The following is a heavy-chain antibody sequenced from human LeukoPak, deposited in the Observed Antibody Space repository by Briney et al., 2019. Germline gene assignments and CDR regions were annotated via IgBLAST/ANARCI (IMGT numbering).Heavy chain of an antibody. CDR3: AKLTSASGAYGVDV. D-gene: IGHD3-10*01. J-gene: IGHJ6*02. Sequence: QAGGSLRLSCAASGFTFSSYAMNWVRQAPGKGLEWVSTISGSGGSKHYADSVEGRFTISRDNSKNTVYLQMNSLRAEDTAIYYCAKLTSASGAYGVDVWGQGTTVTVSS. V-gene: IGHV3-23*01. CDR1: GFTFSSYA. CDR2: ISGSGGSK.